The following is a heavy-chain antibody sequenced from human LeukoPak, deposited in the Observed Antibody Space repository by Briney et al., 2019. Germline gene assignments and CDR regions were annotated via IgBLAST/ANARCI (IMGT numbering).Heavy chain of an antibody. CDR3: ARGAKISETGYFDF. D-gene: IGHD1-1*01. Sequence: SETLSLTCAVSGGSFSRYYWSWIRQSPGKGLEWIAEINHRGDTNYNPSVKSRVTISVDTSKNQFSLNVRSLSAADTAVYDGARGAKISETGYFDFWGQGTLVTVSS. CDR2: INHRGDT. J-gene: IGHJ4*03. V-gene: IGHV4-34*01. CDR1: GGSFSRYY.